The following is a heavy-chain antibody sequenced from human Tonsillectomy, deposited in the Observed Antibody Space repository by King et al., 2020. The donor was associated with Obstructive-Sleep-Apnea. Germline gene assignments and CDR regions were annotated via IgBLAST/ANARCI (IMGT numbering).Heavy chain of an antibody. CDR2: IYYSGST. V-gene: IGHV4-39*07. CDR1: GGSISSSSYY. Sequence: QLQESGPGLVKPSETLSLTCTVSGGSISSSSYYWGWIRQPPGKGLEWIGSIYYSGSTYYNPSLKSRVTISVDTSKNQFSLKLSSVTAADTAVYYCARLGGYIYYDILTGYPDYWGQGTLVTVSS. J-gene: IGHJ4*02. D-gene: IGHD3-9*01. CDR3: ARLGGYIYYDILTGYPDY.